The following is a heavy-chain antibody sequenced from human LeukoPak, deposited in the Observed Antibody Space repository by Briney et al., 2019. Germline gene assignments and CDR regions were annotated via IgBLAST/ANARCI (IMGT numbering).Heavy chain of an antibody. J-gene: IGHJ4*02. CDR3: AREGYGGLRRYFDY. CDR1: GYTFTGYY. D-gene: IGHD4-23*01. Sequence: SVKVSCKASGYTFTGYYIHWVRQAPGQGLEWMGRINPNSGGTNYAQKFQGRVTMTRDTSISTAYMELSRLRSDDTAVYYCAREGYGGLRRYFDYWGQGTLVTVSS. CDR2: INPNSGGT. V-gene: IGHV1-2*06.